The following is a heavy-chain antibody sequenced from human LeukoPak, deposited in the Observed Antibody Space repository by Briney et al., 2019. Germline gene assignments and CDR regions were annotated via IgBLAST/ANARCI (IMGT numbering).Heavy chain of an antibody. CDR1: GGPISSSPYY. CDR3: ARDRPYYDTSGFSFDY. Sequence: SETPSLTCSVSGGPISSSPYYWGWIRQPPGKGLEWIGSIYFRGSTYYNTSLQSRVTISGDTSKNQFSLKLSSVTAADTAVYYCARDRPYYDTSGFSFDYWGQGTLVTVSS. V-gene: IGHV4-39*07. CDR2: IYFRGST. D-gene: IGHD3-22*01. J-gene: IGHJ4*02.